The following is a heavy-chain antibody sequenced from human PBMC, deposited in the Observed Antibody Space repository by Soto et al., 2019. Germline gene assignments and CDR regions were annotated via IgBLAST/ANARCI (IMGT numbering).Heavy chain of an antibody. Sequence: QLQLQESGPGLVKPSETLSLTCTVSGGSISRSSYYWGWIRQPPGKGLEWIGSIYYSGSTYYNPSLKSRVTIYADMSKNQFSLRLSSVTAADTAVYYCARRVPYCYGGSCHYYMDVWGKGTTVIVSS. CDR1: GGSISRSSYY. J-gene: IGHJ6*03. V-gene: IGHV4-39*01. CDR3: ARRVPYCYGGSCHYYMDV. CDR2: IYYSGST. D-gene: IGHD2-15*01.